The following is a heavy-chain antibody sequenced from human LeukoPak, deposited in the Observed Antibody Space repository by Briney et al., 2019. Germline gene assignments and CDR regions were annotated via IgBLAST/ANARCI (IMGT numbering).Heavy chain of an antibody. V-gene: IGHV3-30*18. Sequence: GGSLRLSCAASGFTFSTYGMHWVRQSPGKGLEWVAVISNDADYKSYADSVKGRFTISRDNSKNTLYLQMNSLRAEDTAVYYCANGYCTNGVCYPYYYYYMDVWGKGTTVTVSS. CDR3: ANGYCTNGVCYPYYYYYMDV. CDR2: ISNDADYK. CDR1: GFTFSTYG. D-gene: IGHD2-8*01. J-gene: IGHJ6*03.